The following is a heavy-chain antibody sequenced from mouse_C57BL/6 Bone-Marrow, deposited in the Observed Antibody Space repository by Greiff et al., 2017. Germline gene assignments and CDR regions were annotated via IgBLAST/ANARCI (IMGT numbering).Heavy chain of an antibody. CDR1: GYTFTSYW. V-gene: IGHV1-69*01. J-gene: IGHJ2*01. D-gene: IGHD3-2*02. CDR3: ARSGDY. Sequence: QVHVKQPGAELVMPGASVKLSCKASGYTFTSYWMHWVKQRPGQGLEWIGEIDPSDSYTNYNQKFKGKSTLTVDKSSSTAYMQLSSLTSEDSAVYYCARSGDYWGQGTTLTVSS. CDR2: IDPSDSYT.